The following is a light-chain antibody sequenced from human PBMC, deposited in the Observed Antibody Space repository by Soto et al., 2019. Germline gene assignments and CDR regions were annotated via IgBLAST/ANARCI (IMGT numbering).Light chain of an antibody. Sequence: DIQMTQSPSSLAASVEDRVTITCRASQNIRSYLNWYQQKPGKAPKLLIYGASSLQSGVPSRFSGSGSGTDFTLTISSLQSEDSATYFCQQSYTSPRTVGQGTKVEIK. CDR1: QNIRSY. J-gene: IGKJ1*01. CDR3: QQSYTSPRT. CDR2: GAS. V-gene: IGKV1-39*01.